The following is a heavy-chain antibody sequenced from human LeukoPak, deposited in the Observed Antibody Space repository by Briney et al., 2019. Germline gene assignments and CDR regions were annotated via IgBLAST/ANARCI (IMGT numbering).Heavy chain of an antibody. Sequence: ASVKVSCKASGYTFTNYGITWVRQAPGQGLEWMGWISTNHGNTNYAQKIQGRVTMTTDTSTSTAYMELRNLRSDDTAMYYCASDHIRQGLPGYWGQGTLVTVSS. CDR2: ISTNHGNT. J-gene: IGHJ4*02. CDR3: ASDHIRQGLPGY. CDR1: GYTFTNYG. D-gene: IGHD4-17*01. V-gene: IGHV1-18*01.